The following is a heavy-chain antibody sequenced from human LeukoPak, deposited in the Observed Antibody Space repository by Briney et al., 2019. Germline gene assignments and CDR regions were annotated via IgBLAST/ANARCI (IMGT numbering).Heavy chain of an antibody. CDR3: ARDSSGYYDY. V-gene: IGHV1-18*01. J-gene: IGHJ4*02. CDR1: GYTFTSYD. Sequence: ASVKVSCKASGYTFTSYDINWVRQATGQGLEWMGWISAYNGNTNYAQKLQGRVTMTTDTSTSTAYMELRSLRSDDTAVYYCARDSSGYYDYWGQGTLVTVSS. D-gene: IGHD3-22*01. CDR2: ISAYNGNT.